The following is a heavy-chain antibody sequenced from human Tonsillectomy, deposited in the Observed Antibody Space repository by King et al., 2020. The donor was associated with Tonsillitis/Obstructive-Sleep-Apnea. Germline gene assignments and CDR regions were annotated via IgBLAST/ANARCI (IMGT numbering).Heavy chain of an antibody. CDR1: GFTFSDFA. Sequence: VQLVESGGGLVQPGGSLRLSCAASGFTFSDFAMNWVRQAPGKGLEWVSGTSNSGGSTHYADSVKGRFTISRDNSKNPLYLQLNSLRAEDTAVYYCAKAEGGIAVAGSFDYWGQGTLVTVSS. J-gene: IGHJ4*02. V-gene: IGHV3-23*04. CDR2: TSNSGGST. D-gene: IGHD6-19*01. CDR3: AKAEGGIAVAGSFDY.